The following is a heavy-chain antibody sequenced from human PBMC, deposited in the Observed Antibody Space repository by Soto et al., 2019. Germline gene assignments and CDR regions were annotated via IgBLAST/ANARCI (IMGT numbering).Heavy chain of an antibody. D-gene: IGHD3-3*01. CDR2: IKQDGSEK. CDR3: ARVGDIDDFWSGYYSVWPAPNVFDY. CDR1: GFTFSSDW. Sequence: GGSLRLSCAASGFTFSSDWMSWVRQAPGKGLEWVANIKQDGSEKYYVDSVKGRFTISRDNAKNSLYLQMNSLRAEDTAVYYCARVGDIDDFWSGYYSVWPAPNVFDYWGQGTLVTVSS. V-gene: IGHV3-7*01. J-gene: IGHJ4*02.